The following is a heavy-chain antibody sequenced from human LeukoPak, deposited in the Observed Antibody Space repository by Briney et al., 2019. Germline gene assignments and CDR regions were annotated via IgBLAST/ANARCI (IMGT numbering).Heavy chain of an antibody. CDR3: ARAGSYRFDY. J-gene: IGHJ4*02. D-gene: IGHD1-26*01. Sequence: GGPLIFSCAASGFTFSTYWLHWLRQAPGEGLVWVSRINNDGSTINYADSVKGRFTISRDNAKKTLYLQMNSLRDEDTAVYYCARAGSYRFDYWGQGTLVTVSS. CDR1: GFTFSTYW. V-gene: IGHV3-74*01. CDR2: INNDGSTI.